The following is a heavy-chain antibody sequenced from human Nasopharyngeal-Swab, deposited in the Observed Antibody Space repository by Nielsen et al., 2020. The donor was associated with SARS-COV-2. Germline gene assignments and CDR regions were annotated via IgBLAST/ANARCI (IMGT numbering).Heavy chain of an antibody. V-gene: IGHV3-66*01. D-gene: IGHD1-26*01. J-gene: IGHJ3*02. CDR3: ARLRWELLPDAFDI. Sequence: GGSLRLSCAASGFTVSSNYMSWVRQAPGKRLEWVSVIYSGGSTYYADSVKGRFTISRDNSKNTLYLQMNSLRAEDTAVYYCARLRWELLPDAFDIWGQGTMVTVSS. CDR2: IYSGGST. CDR1: GFTVSSNY.